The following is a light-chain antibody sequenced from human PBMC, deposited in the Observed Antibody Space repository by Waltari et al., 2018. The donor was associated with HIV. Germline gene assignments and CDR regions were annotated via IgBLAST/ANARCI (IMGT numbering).Light chain of an antibody. Sequence: QSALTHPRSVSGSPGQSVTISCTGTSSDGGGYNYVSWYQQHPGKASKLMIYDVSKRPSGVPDRFSGSKSGNTASLTISGLQAEDEADYYCCSYAGSYTLKVFGGGTKLTVL. CDR3: CSYAGSYTLKV. J-gene: IGLJ2*01. V-gene: IGLV2-11*01. CDR1: SSDGGGYNY. CDR2: DVS.